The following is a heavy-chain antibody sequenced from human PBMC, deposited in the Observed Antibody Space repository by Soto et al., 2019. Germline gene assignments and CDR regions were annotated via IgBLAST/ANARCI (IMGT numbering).Heavy chain of an antibody. V-gene: IGHV3-74*01. J-gene: IGHJ6*02. CDR3: ARFREDPVERDHCPGIAV. CDR2: INGGGSST. D-gene: IGHD3-10*01. Sequence: EVQLVESGGGLVQPGGSLKLSCAASGFTFSRYWIHWVRQVPGKGLVWVSRINGGGSSTRYADSVRGRITIARDNARNTVYLRLRTPGAEDPACFFCARFREDPVERDHCPGIAVGGQGTTVTVS. CDR1: GFTFSRYW.